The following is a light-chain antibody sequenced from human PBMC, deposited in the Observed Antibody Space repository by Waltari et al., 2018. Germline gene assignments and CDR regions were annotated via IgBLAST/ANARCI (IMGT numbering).Light chain of an antibody. V-gene: IGKV1-NL1*01. J-gene: IGKJ5*01. CDR3: QQYYSTPL. CDR1: QGISNS. Sequence: DIQMTQSPSALSASVGDRVTITCRASQGISNSVAWYQQKPGKAPKLLLYAASRLESGVPSRFSGSGSGTDYTLTISSLQPEDFATYYCQQYYSTPLFGQGTRLEIK. CDR2: AAS.